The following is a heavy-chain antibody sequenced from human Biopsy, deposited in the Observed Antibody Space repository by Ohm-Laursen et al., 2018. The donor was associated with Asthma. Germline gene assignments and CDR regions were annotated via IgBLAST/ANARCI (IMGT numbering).Heavy chain of an antibody. D-gene: IGHD6-19*01. J-gene: IGHJ4*02. CDR3: AKASSSGWSAPLDY. Sequence: SLRLSCSASGFSLSDYYMSWIRQAPGKGLEWVSYISWSSSYTNYADSVKGRFTISRDDAKNSLFLQMNTLKTEDTAIYFCAKASSSGWSAPLDYWGQGMLVTVSS. CDR2: ISWSSSYT. V-gene: IGHV3-11*05. CDR1: GFSLSDYY.